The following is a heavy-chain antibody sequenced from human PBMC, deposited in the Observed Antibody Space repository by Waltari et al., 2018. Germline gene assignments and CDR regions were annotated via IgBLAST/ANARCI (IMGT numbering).Heavy chain of an antibody. CDR2: INSEWSST. D-gene: IGHD3-22*01. J-gene: IGHJ4*02. Sequence: EVQLVESGGGLVQPGGSLRLSCAASGFTFSTYWMHWVRQAPGKGLVWVSRINSEWSSTNYADSVEGRFTISRDNAKNTLYLQMNSLRADDTAVYYCARDDSNYYDSSGYLPGDYWGQGTLVTVSS. CDR1: GFTFSTYW. CDR3: ARDDSNYYDSSGYLPGDY. V-gene: IGHV3-74*01.